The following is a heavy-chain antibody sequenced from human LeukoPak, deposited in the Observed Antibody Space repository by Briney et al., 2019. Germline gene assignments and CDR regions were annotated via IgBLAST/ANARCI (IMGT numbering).Heavy chain of an antibody. D-gene: IGHD2-15*01. CDR2: LSGSGGSS. J-gene: IGHJ5*02. Sequence: GGSLRRSCSASGFTFSSYAMSWVRQAPGKGLEWVSTLSGSGGSSYYADSGKGRVTISRDNTKNTMDLQMNSLRAEATAEYYCAKGPRSGETPRFDPWGQGTLVTVSS. CDR3: AKGPRSGETPRFDP. V-gene: IGHV3-23*01. CDR1: GFTFSSYA.